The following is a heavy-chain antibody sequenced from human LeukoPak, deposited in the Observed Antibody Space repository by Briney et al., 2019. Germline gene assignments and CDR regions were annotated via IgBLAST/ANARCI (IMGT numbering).Heavy chain of an antibody. CDR1: GFTFSSYG. CDR3: AKDGDYYDSSGSFISP. V-gene: IGHV3-30*02. J-gene: IGHJ3*01. CDR2: TRYDGSNK. D-gene: IGHD3-22*01. Sequence: GGSLRLSCAASGFTFSSYGMHWVRQAPGKGLEWVAFTRYDGSNKYYADSVKGRFTISRDNSKNTLYLQMNSLRAEDTAVYYCAKDGDYYDSSGSFISPWGQGTMVTVSS.